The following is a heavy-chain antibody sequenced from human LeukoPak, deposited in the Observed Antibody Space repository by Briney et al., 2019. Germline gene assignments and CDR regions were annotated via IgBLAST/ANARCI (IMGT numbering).Heavy chain of an antibody. CDR1: GFTFDDYG. J-gene: IGHJ2*01. CDR2: INWNGGST. V-gene: IGHV3-20*04. CDR3: ARDGIAVAGPIDWYFDL. Sequence: GGSLRLSCAASGFTFDDYGMSWVRQAPGKGLEWVSGINWNGGSTGYADSVKGRFTISRDNAKNSLYLQMNSLRAEDTALYYCARDGIAVAGPIDWYFDLWGRGTLVTVSS. D-gene: IGHD6-19*01.